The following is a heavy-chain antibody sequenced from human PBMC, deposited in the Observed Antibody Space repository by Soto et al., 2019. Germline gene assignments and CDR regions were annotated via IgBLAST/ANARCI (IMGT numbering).Heavy chain of an antibody. D-gene: IGHD6-13*01. CDR3: AREGYSSSWNYFDY. Sequence: LRLSCAASGFTFSSYSMNWVRQAPGKGLEWVSLISSSSSPIYYADSVKGRFTISRDNAKNSLYLQVNSLRDEDTAVYYCAREGYSSSWNYFDYWGQGTLVTVSS. V-gene: IGHV3-48*02. J-gene: IGHJ4*02. CDR2: ISSSSSPI. CDR1: GFTFSSYS.